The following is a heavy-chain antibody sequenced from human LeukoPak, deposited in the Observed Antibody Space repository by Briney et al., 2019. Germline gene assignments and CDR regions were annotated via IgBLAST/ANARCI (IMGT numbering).Heavy chain of an antibody. Sequence: SETLSLPCTVSGYSISSTYYGGWIRQPPGKGLEWIASISHSGSTYYNPSLKSRVTISVDTSKNQFSLKLSSVTAADTAVYYCARVNTPVATFDYWGQGTLVTVSS. CDR3: ARVNTPVATFDY. CDR1: GYSISSTYY. V-gene: IGHV4-38-2*02. D-gene: IGHD5-18*01. CDR2: ISHSGST. J-gene: IGHJ4*02.